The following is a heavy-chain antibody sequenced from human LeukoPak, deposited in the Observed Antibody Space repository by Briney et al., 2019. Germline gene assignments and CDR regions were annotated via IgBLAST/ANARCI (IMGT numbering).Heavy chain of an antibody. V-gene: IGHV3-23*01. Sequence: GGSLRLSCTASGFSFSNYAMSWVRQGPGKGLEWVSGLSGSGGSTDYSDSVKGRCTISRDNSWNTLYLQMHSLRAEDTALYYCAKAKSGSYSPFDFWGQGTLLTVSS. CDR1: GFSFSNYA. CDR2: LSGSGGST. J-gene: IGHJ4*02. D-gene: IGHD1-26*01. CDR3: AKAKSGSYSPFDF.